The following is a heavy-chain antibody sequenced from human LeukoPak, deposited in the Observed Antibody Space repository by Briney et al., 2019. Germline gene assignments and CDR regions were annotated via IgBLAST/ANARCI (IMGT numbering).Heavy chain of an antibody. D-gene: IGHD3-22*01. CDR3: AKVRYDSSGYQSPYFDY. V-gene: IGHV3-23*01. CDR2: ISGSGGST. J-gene: IGHJ4*02. Sequence: GGSLRLSCAVSGFTFSSYWMSWVRQAPGKGLEWVSVISGSGGSTYYADSVKGRFTISRDNSKNTLYLQMNSLRAEDTAVYYCAKVRYDSSGYQSPYFDYWGQGILVTVS. CDR1: GFTFSSYW.